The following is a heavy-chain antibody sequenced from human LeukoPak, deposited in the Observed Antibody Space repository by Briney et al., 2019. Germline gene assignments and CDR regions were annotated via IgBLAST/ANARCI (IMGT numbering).Heavy chain of an antibody. J-gene: IGHJ4*02. V-gene: IGHV1-2*02. CDR2: INPNSGGT. CDR3: ARLKSVGSRYYFDY. D-gene: IGHD1-26*01. Sequence: ASVKVSCKASGYTFTGYYMHWVRQAPGQGLEWTGWINPNSGGTNYAQKFQGRVTMTRDTSISTAYMELRSLRSDDTAVYYCARLKSVGSRYYFDYWGQGTLVTVSS. CDR1: GYTFTGYY.